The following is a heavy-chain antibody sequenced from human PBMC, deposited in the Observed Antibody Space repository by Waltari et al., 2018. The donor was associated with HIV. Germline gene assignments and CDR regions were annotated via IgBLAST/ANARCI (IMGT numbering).Heavy chain of an antibody. J-gene: IGHJ5*02. D-gene: IGHD2-15*01. CDR2: IIPILGIA. CDR3: ASSIVEMATMPWWFDP. Sequence: QVQLVQSGAEVKKPGSSVKVSCKASGGTFSSYAISWVRQAPGQGLEWMGRIIPILGIANYAQKFQGRVTITADKSTSTAYMELSSLRSEDTAVYYCASSIVEMATMPWWFDPWGQGTLVTVSS. V-gene: IGHV1-69*04. CDR1: GGTFSSYA.